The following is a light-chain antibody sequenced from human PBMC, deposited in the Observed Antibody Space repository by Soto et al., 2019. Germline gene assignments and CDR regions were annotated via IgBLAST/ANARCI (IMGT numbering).Light chain of an antibody. Sequence: QSALTQPASVSGSPGQSITISCTGTNSDVGAYNYVSWYQQHPGKVPKLMIYEVFRRPSGISDRFSGSKSGNTASLTISGLQAEDEADYYCCSYTTTSTFLFGGGTKVTVL. CDR3: CSYTTTSTFL. CDR2: EVF. J-gene: IGLJ2*01. CDR1: NSDVGAYNY. V-gene: IGLV2-14*03.